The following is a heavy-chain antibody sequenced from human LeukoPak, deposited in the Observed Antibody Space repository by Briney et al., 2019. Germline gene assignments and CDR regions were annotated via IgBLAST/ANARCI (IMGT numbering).Heavy chain of an antibody. D-gene: IGHD3-10*01. CDR3: ARDPGSLWFGELISYYYGMDV. V-gene: IGHV3-33*01. CDR2: IWYDGSNK. J-gene: IGHJ6*02. Sequence: GGSLRLSCAASGFTFSSYGMHWVRQAPGKGLEWVAVIWYDGSNKYYADSVKGRFTISRDNSKNTLYLQMTSLRAEDTAVYYCARDPGSLWFGELISYYYGMDVWGQGTTVTVSS. CDR1: GFTFSSYG.